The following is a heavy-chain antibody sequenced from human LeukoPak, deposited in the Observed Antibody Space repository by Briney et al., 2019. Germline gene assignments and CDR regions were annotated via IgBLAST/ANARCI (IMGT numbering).Heavy chain of an antibody. CDR2: INHSGST. Sequence: SETLSLTCAVYGGSFSEYYWRWIRQPPGKALEWIREINHSGSTSYNTSLKSRVTTSVDTSNKQYSSKLSSITAADTAVYYCARVSVTSGWTYDHWGQGTLVTVSS. V-gene: IGHV4-34*01. CDR3: ARVSVTSGWTYDH. CDR1: GGSFSEYY. J-gene: IGHJ4*02. D-gene: IGHD2-2*01.